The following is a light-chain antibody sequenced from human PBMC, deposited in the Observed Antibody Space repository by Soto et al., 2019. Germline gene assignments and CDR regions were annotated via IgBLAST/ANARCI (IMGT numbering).Light chain of an antibody. CDR3: EAWDDSLYGAV. CDR1: SSNIGANP. V-gene: IGLV1-44*01. CDR2: NND. Sequence: QPVLTQPPSASGTPGQRVTISCSGSSSNIGANPINWYQQLPGTAPKLLIYNNDQRPSGVPDRFSASKSGTSASLAISGLQSEDEADYYCEAWDDSLYGAVLGEGTKLTVL. J-gene: IGLJ2*01.